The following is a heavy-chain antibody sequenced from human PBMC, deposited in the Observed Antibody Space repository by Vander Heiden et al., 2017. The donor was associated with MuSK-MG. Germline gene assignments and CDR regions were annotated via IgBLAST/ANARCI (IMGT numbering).Heavy chain of an antibody. J-gene: IGHJ4*02. CDR2: IHHSGSN. Sequence: QVQLQESGPGLVKPSETLSLTCTVSGYSFSSGYYWGWIRQPPGKGLEWIGSIHHSGSNYCNPSLKSRVTMSVDTSKNQFSLKLTSVTAADTAVYYCARDQCSGGYCYFDYWGQGTLVTACS. V-gene: IGHV4-38-2*02. CDR3: ARDQCSGGYCYFDY. D-gene: IGHD2-15*01. CDR1: GYSFSSGYY.